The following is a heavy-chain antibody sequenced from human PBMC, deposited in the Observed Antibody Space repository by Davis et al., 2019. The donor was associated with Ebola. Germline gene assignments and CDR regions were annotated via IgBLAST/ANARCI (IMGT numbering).Heavy chain of an antibody. D-gene: IGHD2-2*01. CDR3: AREIGVAVPGVMKDAFDI. CDR1: GYSFTTRG. V-gene: IGHV1-18*01. Sequence: ASVKVSCKASGYSFTTRGINWVRQAPGQGLEWMGWISAYNGDTNYAEVLQGRVSMTTETSTSTAYMELRSLTSDDTAVYYCAREIGVAVPGVMKDAFDIWGQGTVVTVSS. CDR2: ISAYNGDT. J-gene: IGHJ3*02.